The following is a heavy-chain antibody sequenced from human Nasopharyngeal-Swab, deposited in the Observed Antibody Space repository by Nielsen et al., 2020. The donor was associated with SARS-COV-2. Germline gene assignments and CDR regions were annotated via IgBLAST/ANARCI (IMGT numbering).Heavy chain of an antibody. D-gene: IGHD3-10*01. Sequence: GESLKISCADSGFTFGTYSMNWVRQAPGKGLEWVSSISSSSTYIYYADSVKGRFTISRDNAKNSLYLQMNSLRAEDTAVYYCAGAYGSGSYFAFDLWGQGTMVTVSS. CDR1: GFTFGTYS. J-gene: IGHJ3*01. CDR2: ISSSSTYI. V-gene: IGHV3-21*01. CDR3: AGAYGSGSYFAFDL.